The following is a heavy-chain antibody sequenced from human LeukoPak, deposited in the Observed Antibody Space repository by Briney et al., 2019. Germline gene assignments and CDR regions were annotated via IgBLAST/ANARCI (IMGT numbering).Heavy chain of an antibody. CDR2: INHSGST. CDR3: AKMDYYDSSGYPPLGRYFDY. CDR1: GGSFSGYY. V-gene: IGHV4-34*01. Sequence: SETLSLTCAVYGGSFSGYYWSWIRQPPGKGLEWIGEINHSGSTNYNPSLKSRVTISVDTSKNQFSLKLSSVTAADTAVYYCAKMDYYDSSGYPPLGRYFDYWGQGTLVTVSS. D-gene: IGHD3-22*01. J-gene: IGHJ4*02.